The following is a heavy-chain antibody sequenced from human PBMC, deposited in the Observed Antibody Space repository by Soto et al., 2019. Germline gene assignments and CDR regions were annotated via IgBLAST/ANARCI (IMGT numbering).Heavy chain of an antibody. CDR3: ARDLGPDIVVVPAAL. CDR2: IYSGGST. V-gene: IGHV3-66*01. J-gene: IGHJ4*02. Sequence: GGSLTLSCARFGFTVHSKYMRRVPPAPGKGLEWVSVIYSGGSTYYADSVKGRFTISRDNSKNTLYLQMNSLRAEDTAVYYCARDLGPDIVVVPAALWGQGTLVTVSS. CDR1: GFTVHSKY. D-gene: IGHD2-2*01.